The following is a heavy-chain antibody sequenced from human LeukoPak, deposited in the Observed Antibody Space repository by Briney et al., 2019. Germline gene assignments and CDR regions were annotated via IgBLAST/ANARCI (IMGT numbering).Heavy chain of an antibody. CDR2: IRYDGSNE. V-gene: IGHV3-30*02. J-gene: IGHJ3*02. CDR3: AKESGDHFEAFDI. CDR1: GVTFISYG. Sequence: GASLRLSCAASGVTFISYGIHWVRQAPGKGLEWVAFIRYDGSNEHYADSVKGRFSISRDYSKNTVYLQMNSLRAEDTAVYYCAKESGDHFEAFDIWGQGTMVTVSS. D-gene: IGHD1-26*01.